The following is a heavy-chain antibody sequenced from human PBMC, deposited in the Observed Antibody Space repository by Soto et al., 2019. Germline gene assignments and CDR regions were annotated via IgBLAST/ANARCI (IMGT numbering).Heavy chain of an antibody. Sequence: SETLSLTCAVSGGSFRGYFWSWIRQSPAKGLEWIGEINDSGNTYYNPSFKSRLTISVDTSTSQISLRLTSVTAADSAVYYCQGGDFWGQGTRVTV. CDR2: INDSGNT. CDR3: QGGDF. D-gene: IGHD3-16*01. J-gene: IGHJ4*02. V-gene: IGHV4-34*01. CDR1: GGSFRGYF.